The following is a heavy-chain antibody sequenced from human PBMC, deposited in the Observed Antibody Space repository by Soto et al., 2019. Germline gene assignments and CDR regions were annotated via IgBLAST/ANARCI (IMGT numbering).Heavy chain of an antibody. V-gene: IGHV3-66*01. CDR1: GFTVSSNY. CDR3: ARDFGELTGDVYYYYYGMDV. Sequence: GGSLRLSCAASGFTVSSNYMSWVRQAPGKGLEWVSVIYSGGSTYYADSVKGRFTISRDNSKNTLYLQMNSLRAEDTAVYYCARDFGELTGDVYYYYYGMDVWGQGTTVTVSS. D-gene: IGHD7-27*01. CDR2: IYSGGST. J-gene: IGHJ6*02.